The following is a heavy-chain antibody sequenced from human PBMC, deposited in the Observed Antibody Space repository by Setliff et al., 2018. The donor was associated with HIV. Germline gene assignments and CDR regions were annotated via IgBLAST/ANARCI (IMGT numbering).Heavy chain of an antibody. CDR1: GFTFSNAW. J-gene: IGHJ4*02. Sequence: GGSLRLSCAAAGFTFSNAWMNWVRQAPGKGLEWVGRIKSKTDGGTIDYAAPVKGRFTISRDDSKNVLYLQMDSLKTEDTAMYFCTRDDPPGYCSSTTCPYLFDYWGRGTLVTVSS. V-gene: IGHV3-15*07. CDR3: TRDDPPGYCSSTTCPYLFDY. CDR2: IKSKTDGGTI. D-gene: IGHD2-2*01.